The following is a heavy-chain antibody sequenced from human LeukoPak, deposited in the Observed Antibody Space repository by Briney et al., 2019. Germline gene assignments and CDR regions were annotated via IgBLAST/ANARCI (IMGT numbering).Heavy chain of an antibody. J-gene: IGHJ6*03. CDR2: INPSGGST. D-gene: IGHD6-6*01. CDR1: GYTFTRYF. CDR3: ARDARISSSSSSEAFSYYCMDV. V-gene: IGHV1-46*01. Sequence: ASVKVSCKASGYTFTRYFMHWVQQAPGQGPEWMGIINPSGGSTSYAQKFQGRVAVTRDMSTSAVYMELSSLRSEDTAVYYCARDARISSSSSSEAFSYYCMDVWGKGTTVTVSS.